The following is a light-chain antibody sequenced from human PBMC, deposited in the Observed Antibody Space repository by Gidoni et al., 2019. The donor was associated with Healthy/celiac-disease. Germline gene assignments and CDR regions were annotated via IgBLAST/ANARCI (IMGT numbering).Light chain of an antibody. CDR3: QQYHGWPPWT. V-gene: IGKV3-15*01. J-gene: IGKJ1*01. CDR2: DAT. CDR1: QSLSGH. Sequence: EIVLMQSPATLYVSPGERATLSCRASQSLSGHLAWFQQKLGQAPRLLIYDATTRATGTPARFSCSVSGTEYTLAITALQSEDFAIYFCQQYHGWPPWTFGQGTKVEVK.